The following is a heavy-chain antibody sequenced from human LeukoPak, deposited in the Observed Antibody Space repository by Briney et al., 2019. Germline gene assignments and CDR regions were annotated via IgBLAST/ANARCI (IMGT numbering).Heavy chain of an antibody. D-gene: IGHD2-2*01. CDR3: TTEVD. CDR1: GFTFGDYA. J-gene: IGHJ4*02. Sequence: GGSLRLSCTASGFTFGDYAMSWVRQAPGKGLEWVGRIKSKPDGGTTDYAAPVKGRFTISRDDSKNTLYLQMNSLKTEDTAVYYCTTEVDWGQGTQVTVSS. V-gene: IGHV3-15*01. CDR2: IKSKPDGGTT.